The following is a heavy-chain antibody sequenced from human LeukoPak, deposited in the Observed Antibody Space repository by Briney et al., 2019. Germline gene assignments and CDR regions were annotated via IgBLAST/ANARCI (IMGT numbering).Heavy chain of an antibody. D-gene: IGHD4-17*01. CDR3: ARGTTVTTTSDFDY. Sequence: SETLSLTCAVYGGSFSGYYWSWIRQPPGKGLEWIGEINHSGSTNYNPSLKSRVTISVDTSKNQFSLRLSSVTAADTAVYYCARGTTVTTTSDFDYWGQGTLVTVSS. V-gene: IGHV4-34*01. CDR2: INHSGST. J-gene: IGHJ4*02. CDR1: GGSFSGYY.